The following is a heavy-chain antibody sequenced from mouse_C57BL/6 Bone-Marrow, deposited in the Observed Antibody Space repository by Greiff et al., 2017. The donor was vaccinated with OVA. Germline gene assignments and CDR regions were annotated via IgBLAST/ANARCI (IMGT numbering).Heavy chain of an antibody. D-gene: IGHD1-1*01. CDR3: VKGNYYDSLDY. J-gene: IGHJ2*01. V-gene: IGHV1-64*01. CDR2: IHPSSGST. CDR1: GYTFTSYW. Sequence: QVQLQQPGAELVKPGASVKLSCKASGYTFTSYWMHWVKQRPGQGLEWIGMIHPSSGSTNYNEKFKSKATLTVDKSSSTAYMQLSSLTSEDSAVYYCVKGNYYDSLDYWGQGTTLTVSS.